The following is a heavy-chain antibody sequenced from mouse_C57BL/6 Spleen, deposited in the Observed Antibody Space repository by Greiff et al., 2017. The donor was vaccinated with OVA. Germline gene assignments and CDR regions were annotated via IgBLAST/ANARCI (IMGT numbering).Heavy chain of an antibody. CDR1: GYTFTDYY. CDR3: ARLVWGDY. D-gene: IGHD2-10*02. CDR2: INPNNGGT. Sequence: EVQLQQSGPELVKPGASVKISCKASGYTFTDYYMNWVKQSHGKSLEWIGDINPNNGGTSYNQKFKGKATLTVDKSSSTAYMELRSLTSEDSAVYYWARLVWGDYWGQGTTLTVSS. V-gene: IGHV1-26*01. J-gene: IGHJ2*01.